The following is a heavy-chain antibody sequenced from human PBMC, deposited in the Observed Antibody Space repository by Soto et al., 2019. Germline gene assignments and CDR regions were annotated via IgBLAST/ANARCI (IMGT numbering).Heavy chain of an antibody. J-gene: IGHJ3*02. CDR1: GYDFINYW. D-gene: IGHD4-4*01. Sequence: GESLKISCKASGYDFINYWMSWVRQAPGKGLEWVANIKQDGSEKYYVDSVKGRFTISRDNAKNSLYLQMNSLRAEDTAVYYCASHDYSWSAFDIWGQGTMVTVSS. CDR2: IKQDGSEK. V-gene: IGHV3-7*01. CDR3: ASHDYSWSAFDI.